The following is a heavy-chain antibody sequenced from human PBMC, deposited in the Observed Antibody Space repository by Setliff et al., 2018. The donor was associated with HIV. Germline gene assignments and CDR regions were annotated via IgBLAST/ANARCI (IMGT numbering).Heavy chain of an antibody. CDR3: ARQSWELLQAIDY. J-gene: IGHJ4*02. CDR2: ISTYNGNT. V-gene: IGHV1-18*01. CDR1: GYTFASYG. D-gene: IGHD1-26*01. Sequence: GASVKVSCKASGYTFASYGFSWVRQAPGQGLEWVGWISTYNGNTNYAQKLQGRVTMTTDTSTSTAYMELRSLRSDDTAVYYCARQSWELLQAIDYWGQGTLVTVSS.